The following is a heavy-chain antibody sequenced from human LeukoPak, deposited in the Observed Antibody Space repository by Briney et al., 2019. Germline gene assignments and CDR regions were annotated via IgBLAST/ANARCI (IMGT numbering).Heavy chain of an antibody. CDR3: ARARVVLRYIGVSMDV. CDR1: GYTFSDYY. Sequence: GASVKVSCKASGYTFSDYYIHWVRQAPGQGPEWMGWMNPTSGGTKFAQKFQDRVTMTRDTSISTAYMDLTRLKPDDTAVYYCARARVVLRYIGVSMDVWGQGTTVTVSS. V-gene: IGHV1-2*02. J-gene: IGHJ6*02. D-gene: IGHD3-9*01. CDR2: MNPTSGGT.